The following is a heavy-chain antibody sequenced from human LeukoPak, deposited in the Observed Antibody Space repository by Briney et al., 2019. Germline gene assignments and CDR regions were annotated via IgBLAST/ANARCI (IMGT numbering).Heavy chain of an antibody. CDR3: ARDLVGSSDAFDM. J-gene: IGHJ3*02. Sequence: PSETLSLTCTVSGGSITTHHWSWIRQPPGKGLEWIGYTYYTGKTSYNPSLKSRVTISVDTSKNQFSLTLSSVTAADTAVYYCARDLVGSSDAFDMWGRGTMVTVSS. CDR1: GGSITTHH. V-gene: IGHV4-59*11. CDR2: TYYTGKT. D-gene: IGHD2-8*02.